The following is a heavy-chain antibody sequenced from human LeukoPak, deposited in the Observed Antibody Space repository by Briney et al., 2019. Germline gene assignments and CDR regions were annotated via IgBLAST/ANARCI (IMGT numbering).Heavy chain of an antibody. V-gene: IGHV4-31*11. D-gene: IGHD3-22*01. CDR1: GGSISSGDFY. CDR2: LYYSGST. J-gene: IGHJ4*02. Sequence: SETLSLTCAVSGGSISSGDFYWSWIRQHPGKGLEWIGYLYYSGSTYYDPSLKSRVTMSVDSYKNQFSLRLNSVTAADTAVYYCARSHDSRSNHYFSQWGQGTLLTVSS. CDR3: ARSHDSRSNHYFSQ.